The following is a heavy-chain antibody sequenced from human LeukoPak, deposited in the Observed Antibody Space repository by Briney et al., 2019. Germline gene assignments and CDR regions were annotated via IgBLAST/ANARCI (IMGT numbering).Heavy chain of an antibody. CDR2: MNPNSGNT. CDR1: GYTFTSYD. V-gene: IGHV1-8*03. D-gene: IGHD2-15*01. CDR3: AREPPHVGMPGPGDY. J-gene: IGHJ4*02. Sequence: GASVKVSCKASGYTFTSYDINWVRQATGQGLEWMGWMNPNSGNTGYAQKFQGRVTITRNTSISTAYMELNSLRADDTAVYYCAREPPHVGMPGPGDYWGQGTLVTVSS.